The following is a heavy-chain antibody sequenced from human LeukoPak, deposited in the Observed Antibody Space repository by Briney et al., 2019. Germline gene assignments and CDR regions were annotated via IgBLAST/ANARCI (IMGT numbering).Heavy chain of an antibody. V-gene: IGHV3-48*01. Sequence: PGGSLRLSCAASGFTFSSYAMSWVRQAPGKGLEWVAYISSSSSTIYYADSVKGRFTISRDNAKNSLYLQVNSLSAEDTAVYYCARSGSYLFVYWGQGTLVTVSS. D-gene: IGHD1-26*01. CDR3: ARSGSYLFVY. CDR1: GFTFSSYA. CDR2: ISSSSSTI. J-gene: IGHJ4*02.